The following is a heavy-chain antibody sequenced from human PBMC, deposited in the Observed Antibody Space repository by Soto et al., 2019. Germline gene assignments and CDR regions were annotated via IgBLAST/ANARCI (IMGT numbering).Heavy chain of an antibody. CDR2: IYYSGST. D-gene: IGHD6-13*01. CDR3: ATRAGIAAAGDFDY. J-gene: IGHJ4*02. Sequence: SETLSHTCTVSGGSKSSSSYYWGWIRQPPGKGLEWIGSIYYSGSTYYNPSLKSRVTISVDTSKNQFSLKLSSVTAADTAVYYCATRAGIAAAGDFDYWGQGTLVTVSS. CDR1: GGSKSSSSYY. V-gene: IGHV4-39*01.